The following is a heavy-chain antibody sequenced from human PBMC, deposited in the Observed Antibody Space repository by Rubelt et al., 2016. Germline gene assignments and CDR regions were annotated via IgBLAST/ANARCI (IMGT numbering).Heavy chain of an antibody. D-gene: IGHD6-13*01. CDR3: ARHVVAAAPLGV. CDR2: VHHSGNS. J-gene: IGHJ3*01. Sequence: QVQLQQWGAGLLKPSETLSLTCAVYGGSITDYNWSWIRQPPGKGLEWIGEVHHSGNSNYNPSLKSRVTLSVDTSKKQVSLRLSSVTAADTAVYYCARHVVAAAPLGVWGQGTMVTVSS. CDR1: GGSITDYN. V-gene: IGHV4-34*01.